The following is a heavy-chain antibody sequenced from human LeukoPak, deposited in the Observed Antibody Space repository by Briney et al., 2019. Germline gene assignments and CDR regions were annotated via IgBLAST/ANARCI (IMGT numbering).Heavy chain of an antibody. Sequence: SETLSLTCTVSGGSISSYYWSWIRQPPGKGLEWIGYIYYSGSTNYNPSLKSRVTISVDTSKNQFSLKLSSVTAADTAVYYCARGTHTSGTRYWGQGTLVTVSS. V-gene: IGHV4-59*12. CDR1: GGSISSYY. CDR2: IYYSGST. J-gene: IGHJ4*02. D-gene: IGHD6-13*01. CDR3: ARGTHTSGTRY.